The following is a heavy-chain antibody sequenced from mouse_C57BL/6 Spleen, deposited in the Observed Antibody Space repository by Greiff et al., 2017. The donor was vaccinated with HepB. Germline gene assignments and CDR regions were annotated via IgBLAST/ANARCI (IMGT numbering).Heavy chain of an antibody. CDR2: IDPSDSYT. D-gene: IGHD3-2*02. J-gene: IGHJ2*01. CDR1: GYTFTSYW. Sequence: VQLQQPGAELVMPGASVKLSCKASGYTFTSYWMHWVKQRPGQGLEWIGEIDPSDSYTNYNQKFKGKSTLTVDKSSSTAYMQLSSLTSEDSAVCYCARGDSSGYNFDYWGQGTTLTVSS. V-gene: IGHV1-69*01. CDR3: ARGDSSGYNFDY.